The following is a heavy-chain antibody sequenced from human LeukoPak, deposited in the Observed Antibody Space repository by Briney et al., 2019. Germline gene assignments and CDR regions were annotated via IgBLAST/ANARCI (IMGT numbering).Heavy chain of an antibody. CDR1: GYTFTGYY. Sequence: GASVKVSCKASGYTFTGYYMHWVRQAPGQGLEWMGRINPNSGGTNYAQKFQGRVTMTRDTSTSTAYMELSRLRSDDTAVYYCAAVPASLNPKFDPWGQGTLVTVSS. J-gene: IGHJ5*02. CDR3: AAVPASLNPKFDP. V-gene: IGHV1-2*06. CDR2: INPNSGGT. D-gene: IGHD2-2*01.